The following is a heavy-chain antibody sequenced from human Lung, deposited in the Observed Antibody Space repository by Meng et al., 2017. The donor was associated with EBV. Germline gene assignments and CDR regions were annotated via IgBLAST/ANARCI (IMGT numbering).Heavy chain of an antibody. D-gene: IGHD4-23*01. V-gene: IGHV3-21*06. Sequence: EAYLVESGGGLVKPGGSLRRSCVASGFSFNVYNMNWVRQAPGKGLEWISSINSNSDGIDYADSVKGRFTVSRDNAKSSLYLQMNNLRVEDTAVYFCARYGGKFPVDLWGRGTLSIVSS. CDR2: INSNSDGI. CDR3: ARYGGKFPVDL. CDR1: GFSFNVYN. J-gene: IGHJ4*02.